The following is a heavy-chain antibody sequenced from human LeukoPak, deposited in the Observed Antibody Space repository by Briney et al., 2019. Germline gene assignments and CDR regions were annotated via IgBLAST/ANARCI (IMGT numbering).Heavy chain of an antibody. J-gene: IGHJ4*02. CDR3: ARHMFLTGAQRAFEY. Sequence: SETLSLTCTVSGGSVSSGDYYWSWIRQPPGKGLGYIGYIYYTGTTNYNPSLKSRVTISVDTSKNQFSLNLSSVTAADTAVYYCARHMFLTGAQRAFEYWGQGTLVTVSS. V-gene: IGHV4-61*08. CDR1: GGSVSSGDYY. D-gene: IGHD3-9*01. CDR2: IYYTGTT.